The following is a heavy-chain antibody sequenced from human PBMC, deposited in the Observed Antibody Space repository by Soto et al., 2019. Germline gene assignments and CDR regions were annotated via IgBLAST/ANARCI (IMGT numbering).Heavy chain of an antibody. CDR1: GFSLITSGLG. CDR3: AHSDCSSTSCRLWGEDYYYYYGMDV. D-gene: IGHD2-2*01. V-gene: IGHV2-5*01. CDR2: IYWNDDK. J-gene: IGHJ6*02. Sequence: SGPTLVNPTQTLTLTFTFSGFSLITSGLGVGWIRQPPGKALEWLALIYWNDDKRYSPSLKSRLTITKDTSKNQVVLTMTNMDPVDTATYYCAHSDCSSTSCRLWGEDYYYYYGMDVWGQGTTVTVSS.